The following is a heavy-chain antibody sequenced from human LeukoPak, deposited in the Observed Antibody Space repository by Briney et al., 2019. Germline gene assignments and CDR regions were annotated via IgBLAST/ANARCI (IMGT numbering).Heavy chain of an antibody. CDR3: AKGSVAAQVYYFDY. CDR1: GFTFDDYA. V-gene: IGHV3-9*01. Sequence: GRSLRLSCAASGFTFDDYAMHWVRQPPGKGLEWVSGISWNSGSIGYADSVKGRFTISRDNAKNSLYLQMNSLRAEDTALYYCAKGSVAAQVYYFDYWGQGTLVTVTS. CDR2: ISWNSGSI. D-gene: IGHD6-19*01. J-gene: IGHJ4*02.